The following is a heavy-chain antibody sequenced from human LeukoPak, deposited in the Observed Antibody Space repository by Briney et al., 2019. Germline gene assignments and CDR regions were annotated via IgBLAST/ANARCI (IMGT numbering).Heavy chain of an antibody. CDR1: GGSISSYY. CDR2: IYYSGST. J-gene: IGHJ5*02. Sequence: SETLSLTCTVSGGSISSYYWSWIRQPPGKGLEWIGYIYYSGSTNYNPSLKSRVTISVDTSKNQFSLKLSSVTAADTAVYYCARGGGWFDPWGQGTLVTVSS. V-gene: IGHV4-59*01. CDR3: ARGGGWFDP.